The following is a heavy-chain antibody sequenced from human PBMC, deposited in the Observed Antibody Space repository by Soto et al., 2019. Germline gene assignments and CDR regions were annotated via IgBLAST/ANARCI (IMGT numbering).Heavy chain of an antibody. D-gene: IGHD5-12*01. Sequence: ASVKVSCKASGYTFTSYAMHWVRQAPGQRLEWMGWINAYNGNTKYAQKLQGRVTMTTDTSTSTVHMEVRSLRSDYTAVYYCAREGVAPYYYYGMDVWAQGTPVTVSS. CDR2: INAYNGNT. CDR3: AREGVAPYYYYGMDV. V-gene: IGHV1-3*01. CDR1: GYTFTSYA. J-gene: IGHJ6*02.